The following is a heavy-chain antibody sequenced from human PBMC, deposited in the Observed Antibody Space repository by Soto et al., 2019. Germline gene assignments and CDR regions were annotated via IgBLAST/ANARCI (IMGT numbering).Heavy chain of an antibody. D-gene: IGHD2-15*01. CDR1: GASISTYY. V-gene: IGHV4-59*01. CDR3: ARDLKEYCSDGKCNGFDP. J-gene: IGHJ5*02. Sequence: QVQLQESGPGLVNPSDTLSLTCTVSGASISTYYWSWIRQPPGKGLEWIGYISYSGSTNYNPSLKSRVTISFDASKNESSLQVRSATAADAAVYYCARDLKEYCSDGKCNGFDPWGQGTLVTVSS. CDR2: ISYSGST.